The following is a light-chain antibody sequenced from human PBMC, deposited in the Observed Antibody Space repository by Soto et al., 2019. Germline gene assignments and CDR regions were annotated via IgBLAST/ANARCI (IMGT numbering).Light chain of an antibody. Sequence: DIVMTQSPDSLAVSLGERSTINCKSSQSVLYSSNNKNYLAWYQQKPGQPPKLLIYWASTRESGVPDRFSGSGSGKDFPLTIGSLQAEDVAVYYCQQYYSTPWTVGQGTKVEIK. J-gene: IGKJ1*01. CDR3: QQYYSTPWT. V-gene: IGKV4-1*01. CDR2: WAS. CDR1: QSVLYSSNNKNY.